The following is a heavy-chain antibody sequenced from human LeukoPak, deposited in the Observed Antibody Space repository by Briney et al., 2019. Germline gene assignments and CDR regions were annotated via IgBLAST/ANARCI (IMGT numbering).Heavy chain of an antibody. V-gene: IGHV1-69*01. CDR1: GGTFSSYA. J-gene: IGHJ4*02. CDR2: IIPIFGTA. CDR3: ARGGDYYDSSYVSRFDY. D-gene: IGHD3-22*01. Sequence: SVKVTRQASGGTFSSYAISWVRQAPGQGLEWMGGIIPIFGTANYAQKFQGRVTITADESTSTAYMELSSLRSEDTAVYYCARGGDYYDSSYVSRFDYWGQGTLATVSS.